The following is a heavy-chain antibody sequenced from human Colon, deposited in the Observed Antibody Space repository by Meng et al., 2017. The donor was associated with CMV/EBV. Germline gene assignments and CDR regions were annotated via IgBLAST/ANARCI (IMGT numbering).Heavy chain of an antibody. V-gene: IGHV3-11*04. CDR3: AREEAAAYFDY. D-gene: IGHD6-13*01. Sequence: GGSLRLSCAASGFTFSDYYMSWIRQAPGKGLEWVSYISSSGSTIYYADSVKGRFTISRDNAKNSLYLQMNNLRAEDTAVYYCAREEAAAYFDYWGQGTLVTVSS. CDR1: GFTFSDYY. J-gene: IGHJ4*02. CDR2: ISSSGSTI.